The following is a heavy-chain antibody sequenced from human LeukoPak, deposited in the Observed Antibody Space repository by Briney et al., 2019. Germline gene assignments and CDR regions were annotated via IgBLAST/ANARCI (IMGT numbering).Heavy chain of an antibody. Sequence: GGSLRLSCAASGFTFSNYVMYWVRQVPGKGLEGVLGIIGTSSYTYSADFVKGRFTISRDNSMNTLWLQMNSLRVEDTAVYYCAKGSNFYASGSHFDVWGQGTLVTVSS. V-gene: IGHV3-23*01. D-gene: IGHD3-10*01. CDR1: GFTFSNYV. CDR3: AKGSNFYASGSHFDV. CDR2: IIGTSSYT. J-gene: IGHJ4*02.